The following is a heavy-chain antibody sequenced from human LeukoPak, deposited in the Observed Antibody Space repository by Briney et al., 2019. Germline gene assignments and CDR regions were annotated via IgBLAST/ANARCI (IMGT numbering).Heavy chain of an antibody. J-gene: IGHJ5*02. CDR2: IYYSGST. CDR3: ARTPGIDDYNWFDP. CDR1: SGSISSYY. Sequence: PSETLSLTCTVSSGSISSYYWSWIRQPPGKGLEWIGYIYYSGSTNYNPSLKSRVTISVDTSKNQFSLKLSSVTAADTAVYYCARTPGIDDYNWFDPWGQGTLVTVSS. D-gene: IGHD3-16*01. V-gene: IGHV4-59*08.